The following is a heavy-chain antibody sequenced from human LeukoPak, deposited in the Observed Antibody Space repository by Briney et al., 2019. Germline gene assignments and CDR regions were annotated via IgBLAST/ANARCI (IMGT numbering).Heavy chain of an antibody. V-gene: IGHV3-13*01. CDR1: GFTFSNYD. J-gene: IGHJ6*02. CDR2: FHTAGDT. D-gene: IGHD2-2*01. Sequence: GGSLRLSCAASGFTFSNYDMHWVRQATGKGLEWVSAFHTAGDTHYSGSVKGRFATSRENAKNSFYLQMNKLRAGDTAVYYCARGSCSSSSCYERLNGLDVWGQGTPVTVSS. CDR3: ARGSCSSSSCYERLNGLDV.